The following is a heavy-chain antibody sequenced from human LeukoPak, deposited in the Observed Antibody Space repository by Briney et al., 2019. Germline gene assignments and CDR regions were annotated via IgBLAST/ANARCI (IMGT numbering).Heavy chain of an antibody. D-gene: IGHD1-26*01. Sequence: GGSLRLSCAASEFTFGNYWMSWVRQVPGKGPEWVANIRQDGNEFYYVDSVKGRFTISRDNAKNSLYLQMNSLRVEDTAVYYCARDKVSGATLLDYWGQGTLVTVSS. CDR1: EFTFGNYW. CDR2: IRQDGNEF. CDR3: ARDKVSGATLLDY. J-gene: IGHJ4*02. V-gene: IGHV3-7*01.